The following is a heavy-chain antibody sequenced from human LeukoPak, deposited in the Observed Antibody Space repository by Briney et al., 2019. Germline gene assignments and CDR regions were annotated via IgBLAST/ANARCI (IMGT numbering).Heavy chain of an antibody. V-gene: IGHV3-21*01. J-gene: IGHJ4*02. CDR3: ARGGSFFDY. CDR2: ISSSSSYI. CDR1: GFTFSSYA. Sequence: GGSLRLSCAASGFTFSSYAMSWVRQAPGKGLEWVSSISSSSSYIYYADSVKGRFTISRDDAKNSLYLQMNSLRAEDTAVYYCARGGSFFDYWGQGTLVTVSS.